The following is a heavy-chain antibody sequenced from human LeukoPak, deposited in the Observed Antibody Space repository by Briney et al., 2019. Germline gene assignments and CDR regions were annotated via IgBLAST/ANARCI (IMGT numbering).Heavy chain of an antibody. CDR1: GYTFIGYF. J-gene: IGHJ6*02. CDR2: LNIIGGGT. D-gene: IGHD3-3*02. V-gene: IGHV1-2*02. CDR3: ARFEGEYYHYYDYCVYV. Sequence: ASAKVSCEASGYTFIGYFMQWGRQAPGQGLEWMGWLNIIGGGTNYTQKFQGRVTMTRDTSISTAYMELTSLRSDSTAVYYCARFEGEYYHYYDYCVYVWGQGNTVTVSS.